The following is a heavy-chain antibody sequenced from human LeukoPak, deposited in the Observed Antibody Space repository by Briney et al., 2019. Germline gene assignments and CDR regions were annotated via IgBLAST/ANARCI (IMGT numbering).Heavy chain of an antibody. CDR3: ARDLYSSGWASDY. CDR1: GFTFSDYY. Sequence: PGGSLRLSCAASGFTFSDYYMSWIRQAPGKGLEWVSYISSSGSTIYYADSVKGRFTISRDNAKNSLYLQMNSLRAEDTALYYCARDLYSSGWASDYWGQGTLVTVSS. J-gene: IGHJ4*02. V-gene: IGHV3-11*04. CDR2: ISSSGSTI. D-gene: IGHD6-19*01.